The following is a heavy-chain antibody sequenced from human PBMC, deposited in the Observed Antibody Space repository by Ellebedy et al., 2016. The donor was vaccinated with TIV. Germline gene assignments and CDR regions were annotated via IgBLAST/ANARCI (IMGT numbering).Heavy chain of an antibody. J-gene: IGHJ5*02. CDR3: AREGDLPRGNWFDP. V-gene: IGHV1-46*01. Sequence: ASVKVSXXASGYTFSSYFMHWVRQAPGQGLEWMGIINPSGGSTSYAQKFQGRVTLTRDTSISTAYMELSRVRSDDTAMYYCAREGDLPRGNWFDPGAREPWSPSPQ. D-gene: IGHD3-16*01. CDR2: INPSGGST. CDR1: GYTFSSYF.